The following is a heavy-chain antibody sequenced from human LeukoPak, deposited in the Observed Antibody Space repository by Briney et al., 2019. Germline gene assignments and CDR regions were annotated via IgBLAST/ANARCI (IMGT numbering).Heavy chain of an antibody. V-gene: IGHV1-69*01. CDR1: GGTFSSYA. D-gene: IGHD3-22*01. J-gene: IGHJ4*02. CDR3: AREGLHYYDSSGYYTYFDY. Sequence: SVKVSCKAFGGTFSSYAISWVRQAPGQGLEWMGGIIPIFGTANYAQKFQGRVTITADESTSTAYMELSSLRPEDTAVYYCAREGLHYYDSSGYYTYFDYWGQGTLVTVSS. CDR2: IIPIFGTA.